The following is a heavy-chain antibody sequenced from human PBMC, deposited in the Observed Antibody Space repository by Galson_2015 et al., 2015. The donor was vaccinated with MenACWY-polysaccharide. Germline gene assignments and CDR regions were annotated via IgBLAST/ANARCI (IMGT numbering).Heavy chain of an antibody. CDR3: ATHPKGTDSRWYDY. CDR2: MSGRRGYT. Sequence: SLRLSCAASGFDFGSYAMSWVRQAPGKGLEWVSTMSGRRGYTYYADPVKGRFTISRDNSKNTLYLQMSNLRADDTAIYSCATHPKGTDSRWYDYWGQGTLVTVSS. CDR1: GFDFGSYA. J-gene: IGHJ4*02. D-gene: IGHD3-22*01. V-gene: IGHV3-23*01.